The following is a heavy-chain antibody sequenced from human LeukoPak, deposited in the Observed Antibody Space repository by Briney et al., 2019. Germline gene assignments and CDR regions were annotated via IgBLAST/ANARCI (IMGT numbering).Heavy chain of an antibody. Sequence: GGSLRPSCADSGFTFTGNWMSWVRQAPGKGLEWVANIKQDGSEMYYGDSVKGRFTISRDDAKNSLYLQMSSLRADDTAIYYCVRGRGWLHDYWGQGTLVTVSS. D-gene: IGHD5-24*01. V-gene: IGHV3-7*01. J-gene: IGHJ4*02. CDR3: VRGRGWLHDY. CDR1: GFTFTGNW. CDR2: IKQDGSEM.